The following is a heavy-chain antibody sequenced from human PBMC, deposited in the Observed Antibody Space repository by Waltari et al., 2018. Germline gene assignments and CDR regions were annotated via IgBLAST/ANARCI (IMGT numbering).Heavy chain of an antibody. CDR1: DFSISDYD. CDR2: ISISSSYT. J-gene: IGHJ2*01. V-gene: IGHV3-11*06. D-gene: IGHD3-16*01. Sequence: QLVESGGGLVKPGGSLRLSCDASDFSISDYDMSWIRQAPGRGLEWLSYISISSSYTNYTDSVKGRFTISRNNAKNLVYLEMNNLRPEDTAVYFCARDKGDAFWYFDLWGRGTLVSVSS. CDR3: ARDKGDAFWYFDL.